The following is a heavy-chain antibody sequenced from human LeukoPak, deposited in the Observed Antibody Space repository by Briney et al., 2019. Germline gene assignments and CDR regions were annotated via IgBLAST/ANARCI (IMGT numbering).Heavy chain of an antibody. D-gene: IGHD5-24*01. CDR1: GGSFSGYY. CDR2: INHSGST. V-gene: IGHV4-34*01. Sequence: SERLSLTCAVYGGSFSGYYWSWIRQPPGKGLEWIGEINHSGSTNYNPSLKSRVTISVDTSKNLKLSSVTAADTAVYYCARLKRWLPFDPWGQGTLVTVSS. CDR3: ARLKRWLPFDP. J-gene: IGHJ5*02.